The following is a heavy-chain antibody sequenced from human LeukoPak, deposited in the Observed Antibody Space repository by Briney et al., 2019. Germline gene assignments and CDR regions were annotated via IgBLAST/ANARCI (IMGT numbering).Heavy chain of an antibody. V-gene: IGHV4-59*08. D-gene: IGHD4-17*01. CDR3: ARQNYGDYCFDY. CDR1: GGSISSYY. J-gene: IGHJ4*02. CDR2: IYYSGST. Sequence: SETLSLTCTVSGGSISSYYWSWIRQPPGKGLEWIGYIYYSGSTNYNPSLKSRVTISVDTSKNQFSLKLSSVTAADTAVYYCARQNYGDYCFDYWGQGTLVTVSS.